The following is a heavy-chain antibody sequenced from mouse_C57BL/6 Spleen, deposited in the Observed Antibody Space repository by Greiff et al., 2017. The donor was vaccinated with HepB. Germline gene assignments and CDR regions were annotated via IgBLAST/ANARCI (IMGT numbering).Heavy chain of an antibody. D-gene: IGHD2-1*01. CDR1: GYTFTDYY. V-gene: IGHV1-19*01. Sequence: EVQLQQSGPVLVKPGASVKMSCKASGYTFTDYYMNWVKQSHGKSLEWIGVINPYNGGTSYNQKFKGKATLTVDKSSSTAYMELNSLTSEDSAVYYCARSKYGNSSWFAYWGQGTLVTVSA. CDR3: ARSKYGNSSWFAY. CDR2: INPYNGGT. J-gene: IGHJ3*01.